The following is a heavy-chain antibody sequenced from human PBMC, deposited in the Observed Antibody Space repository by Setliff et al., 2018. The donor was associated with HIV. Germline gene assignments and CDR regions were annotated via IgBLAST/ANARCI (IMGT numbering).Heavy chain of an antibody. CDR1: GGTFSSYT. CDR3: ARTREMVRGVITPAFDY. V-gene: IGHV1-69*05. J-gene: IGHJ4*02. D-gene: IGHD3-10*01. CDR2: IIPIFGTA. Sequence: SVKVSCKASGGTFSSYTINWVRQAPGQGLEWMGGIIPIFGTANYAQKFQGRVTITTDESTSTAYMELSSLRSEDTALYYCARTREMVRGVITPAFDYWGLGTLVTGSS.